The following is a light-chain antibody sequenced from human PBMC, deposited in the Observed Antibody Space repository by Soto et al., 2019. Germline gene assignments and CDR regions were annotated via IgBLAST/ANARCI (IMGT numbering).Light chain of an antibody. V-gene: IGKV3-20*01. CDR2: GTS. CDR3: QQCGKSPWT. J-gene: IGKJ1*01. CDR1: QSVSSSY. Sequence: EIVLMQSPGTLSLSPGERATLSCRASQSVSSSYLAWYQHKPGQSPRLLIYGTSSRATGIPDRFSGSGSGTDFTLTISRLEPEDFAVYYCQQCGKSPWTFGQGTKVEIK.